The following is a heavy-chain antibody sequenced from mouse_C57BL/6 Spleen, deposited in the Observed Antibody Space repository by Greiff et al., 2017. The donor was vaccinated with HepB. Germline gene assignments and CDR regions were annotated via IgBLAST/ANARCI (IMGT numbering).Heavy chain of an antibody. CDR3: TTSITGTGANFDY. Sequence: EVQLQQSGAELVRPGASVKLSCTASGFNIKDDYMHWVKQRPEQGLEWIGWIDPENGDTEYASKFQGKATITADTSSNTAYLQLSSLTSEDTAVYYCTTSITGTGANFDYWGQGTTLTVSS. CDR1: GFNIKDDY. CDR2: IDPENGDT. V-gene: IGHV14-4*01. J-gene: IGHJ2*01. D-gene: IGHD4-1*01.